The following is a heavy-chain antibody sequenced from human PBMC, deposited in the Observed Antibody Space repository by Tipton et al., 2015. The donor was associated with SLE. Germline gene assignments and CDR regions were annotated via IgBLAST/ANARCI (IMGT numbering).Heavy chain of an antibody. CDR3: VKMRHYDENGGVAFDI. CDR1: GVSISSRSYY. D-gene: IGHD3-16*01. Sequence: TLSLTCTVSGVSISSRSYYWGWIRQPPGKGLEWIASVSSSGSRYYNPSLKRRVTITIDTSQNQVTLKLNSVTAADTAVHYCVKMRHYDENGGVAFDIWGQGTLVIVSS. CDR2: VSSSGSR. V-gene: IGHV4-39*06. J-gene: IGHJ3*02.